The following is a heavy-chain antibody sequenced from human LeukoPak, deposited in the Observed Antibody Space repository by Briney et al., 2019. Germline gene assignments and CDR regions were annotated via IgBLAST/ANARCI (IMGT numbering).Heavy chain of an antibody. V-gene: IGHV3-23*01. J-gene: IGHJ4*02. Sequence: TGGSLRLSCAASGFTFSSYGMSWVRQASGKGLEWVSAINGRGGSTYYADSVKGRFTISRDNSKNTLYLHMNSLRAEDTAVYYCAKGPMVYFDYWGQGTLVTVSS. CDR3: AKGPMVYFDY. CDR1: GFTFSSYG. CDR2: INGRGGST. D-gene: IGHD2-8*01.